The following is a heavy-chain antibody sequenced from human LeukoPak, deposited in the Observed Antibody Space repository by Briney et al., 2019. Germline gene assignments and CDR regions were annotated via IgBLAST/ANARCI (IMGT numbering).Heavy chain of an antibody. J-gene: IGHJ4*02. D-gene: IGHD6-19*01. CDR2: ISYDGSNK. CDR3: ARDLEQWLVLGGLFDY. Sequence: GGSLRHSCAASGFTFSSYAMHWVRQAPGKGLEWVAVISYDGSNKYYADSVKGRFTISRDNSKNTLSLQMNSLRAEDTAVYYCARDLEQWLVLGGLFDYWGQGTLVTVSS. CDR1: GFTFSSYA. V-gene: IGHV3-30-3*01.